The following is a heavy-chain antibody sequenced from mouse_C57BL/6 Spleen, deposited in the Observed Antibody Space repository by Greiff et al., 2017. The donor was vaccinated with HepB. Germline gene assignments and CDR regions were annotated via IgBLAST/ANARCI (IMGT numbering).Heavy chain of an antibody. D-gene: IGHD1-1*01. V-gene: IGHV1-55*01. CDR3: ARCHGSSYDDY. CDR2: IYPGSGST. J-gene: IGHJ2*01. Sequence: QVQLQQSGAELVKPGASVKMSCKATGYTFTSYWITWVKQRPGQGLEWIGDIYPGSGSTNYNEKFKSKATLTVDTSSSTAYMQLSSLTSEDSAVYYCARCHGSSYDDYWGQGTTLTVSS. CDR1: GYTFTSYW.